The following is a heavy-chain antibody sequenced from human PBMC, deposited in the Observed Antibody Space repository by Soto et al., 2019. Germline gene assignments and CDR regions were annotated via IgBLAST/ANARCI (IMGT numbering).Heavy chain of an antibody. J-gene: IGHJ4*02. D-gene: IGHD4-17*01. CDR3: ATWVDYGDFEGFDF. V-gene: IGHV4-30-4*01. CDR2: IYYSGST. CDR1: GGSVSSGSYY. Sequence: SETLSLTCTVSGGSVSSGSYYWSWIRQPPGKGLEWIGYIYYSGSTYYNPSLKSRVTISLDTSITTAYLDLTRLTTNDTATYFCATWVDYGDFEGFDFWGQGTLVTVSS.